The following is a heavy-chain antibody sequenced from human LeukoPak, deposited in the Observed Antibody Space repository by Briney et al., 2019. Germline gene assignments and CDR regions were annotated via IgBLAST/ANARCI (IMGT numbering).Heavy chain of an antibody. V-gene: IGHV3-23*01. J-gene: IGHJ4*02. Sequence: GGSLRLSCAASGFTFSSYAMSWVRQAPGKGLEWVSAISGSGGSTYYADSVKGRFTISRDNSKNTLYLQMNSPRAEDTAVYYCAKDDAWLRFGEWSQGTLVTVSS. CDR3: AKDDAWLRFGE. CDR2: ISGSGGST. D-gene: IGHD3-10*01. CDR1: GFTFSSYA.